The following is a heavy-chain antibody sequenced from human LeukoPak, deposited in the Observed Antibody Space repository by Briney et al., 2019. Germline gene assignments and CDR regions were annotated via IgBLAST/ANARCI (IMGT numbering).Heavy chain of an antibody. CDR3: AKDLGGTSGVGVFDI. D-gene: IGHD2-8*01. CDR1: GFTFSSFG. J-gene: IGHJ3*02. Sequence: GGSLRLSCAASGFTFSSFGMHWVRQGPGKGLEWVAFIRYDGSNTYYVDSVKGRFTISRDNSKNTLYLQMNSLRVEDTAVYYCAKDLGGTSGVGVFDIWGQGTMVTVSS. V-gene: IGHV3-30*02. CDR2: IRYDGSNT.